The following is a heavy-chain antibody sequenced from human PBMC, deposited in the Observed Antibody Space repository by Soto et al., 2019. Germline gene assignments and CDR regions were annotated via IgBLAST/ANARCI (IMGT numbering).Heavy chain of an antibody. CDR1: GYTFTSYA. CDR3: ARDFSGYYYYYGMDV. V-gene: IGHV1-3*01. D-gene: IGHD3-10*01. J-gene: IGHJ6*02. CDR2: INAGNGNT. Sequence: QVQLVQSGAEVKKPGASVKVSCKASGYTFTSYAMHWVRQAPGQRLEWMGWINAGNGNTKYSQKFQGRVTITRDTSASTAYMELSSLRSEDTAVYYCARDFSGYYYYYGMDVWGQGTTVTVSS.